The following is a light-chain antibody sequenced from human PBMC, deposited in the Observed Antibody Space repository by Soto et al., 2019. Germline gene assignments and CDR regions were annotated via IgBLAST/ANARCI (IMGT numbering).Light chain of an antibody. CDR1: SGHSSYA. CDR2: LNSGGSH. Sequence: QLVLTQSPSASASLGASVKLTCTLSSGHSSYAIAWHQQQPEKGPRYLMKLNSGGSHSKGDGIPDRFSGSSSGAERYLTISSLQSEDEADYYCQTWGTGIVVFGGGTKLTVL. J-gene: IGLJ2*01. V-gene: IGLV4-69*01. CDR3: QTWGTGIVV.